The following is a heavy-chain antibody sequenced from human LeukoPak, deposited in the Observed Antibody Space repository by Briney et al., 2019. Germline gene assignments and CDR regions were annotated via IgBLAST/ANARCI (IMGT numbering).Heavy chain of an antibody. CDR1: GYTFTSYD. CDR3: ARGGGYDFWSGYYIANYYYGMDV. J-gene: IGHJ6*02. CDR2: MNPNSGNT. D-gene: IGHD3-3*01. V-gene: IGHV1-8*01. Sequence: EASVKVSCTASGYTFTSYDINWVRQATGQGLEWMGWMNPNSGNTGYAQKFQGRVTMTRNTSISTAYMELSSLRSEDTAVYYCARGGGYDFWSGYYIANYYYGMDVWGQGTTVTVSS.